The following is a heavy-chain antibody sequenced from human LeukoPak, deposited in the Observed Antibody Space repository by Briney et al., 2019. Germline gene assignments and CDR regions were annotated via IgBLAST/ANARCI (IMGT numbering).Heavy chain of an antibody. CDR1: GFTFSTYA. V-gene: IGHV3-48*04. CDR3: ARDLLGELRHY. D-gene: IGHD1-26*01. CDR2: ISSSSSTI. Sequence: GGSLRLSCAASGFTFSTYAMSWVRQAPGKGLEWVSYISSSSSTIYYADSVKGRFTISRDNAKNSLYLQMNSLRAEDTAVYYCARDLLGELRHYWGQGTLVTVSS. J-gene: IGHJ4*02.